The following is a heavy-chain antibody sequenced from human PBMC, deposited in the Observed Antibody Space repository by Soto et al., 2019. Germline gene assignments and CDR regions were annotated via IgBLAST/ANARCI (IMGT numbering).Heavy chain of an antibody. CDR2: INPNSGDT. CDR1: GYTFTGYF. CDR3: ARVKNYYDSSGPFDY. Sequence: ASVNVSCKSSGYTFTGYFLHWVRQAPGQGLEWMGWINPNSGDTNYAQKFQGRVTMTRDTSISTAYMELSRLSSDDTAVYYCARVKNYYDSSGPFDYWGQGTLVTVSS. J-gene: IGHJ4*02. V-gene: IGHV1-2*02. D-gene: IGHD3-22*01.